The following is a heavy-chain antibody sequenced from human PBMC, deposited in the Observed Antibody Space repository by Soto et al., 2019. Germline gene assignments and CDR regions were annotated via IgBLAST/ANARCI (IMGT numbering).Heavy chain of an antibody. CDR2: MYYSGST. V-gene: IGHV4-39*01. D-gene: IGHD2-15*01. CDR3: ATQTGYCSGGSCFGTFEA. J-gene: IGHJ5*02. CDR1: GGSISSSSYY. Sequence: SETLSLTCTVSGGSISSSSYYWGWIREPAGKGLEWIGSMYYSGSTYYNPSLKSRVTISVHTSKNQFSLQLSSVTAADTAVYYCATQTGYCSGGSCFGTFEAWGQGTMVTVSS.